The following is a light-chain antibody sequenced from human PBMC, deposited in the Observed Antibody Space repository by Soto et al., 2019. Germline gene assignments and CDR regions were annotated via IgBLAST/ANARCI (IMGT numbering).Light chain of an antibody. CDR2: GNS. V-gene: IGLV1-40*01. Sequence: QSMLTQPPSVSGAPGQRVTISCTGSSSNIGAGYGAHWYQQLPGTAPKLLIYGNSNRPSGVPDRFSGSKSGTSASLAITGLQAEDEADYYCQSYDSSLSGWVFGGGTKLTVL. CDR3: QSYDSSLSGWV. J-gene: IGLJ3*02. CDR1: SSNIGAGYG.